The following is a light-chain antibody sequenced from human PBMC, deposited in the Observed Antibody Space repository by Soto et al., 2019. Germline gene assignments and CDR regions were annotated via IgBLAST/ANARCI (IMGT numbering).Light chain of an antibody. CDR1: GGDVANYDH. Sequence: QSALTQPASVSGSPGQSITISVAGYGGDVANYDHLSWYQQIPGKAPKLIIFEVNRLPSGVSDRFSGSKSGNTASMTISGLQAEDEADFFCCSYAGNGAWVFGGGTKLTVL. CDR3: CSYAGNGAWV. J-gene: IGLJ3*02. CDR2: EVN. V-gene: IGLV2-23*02.